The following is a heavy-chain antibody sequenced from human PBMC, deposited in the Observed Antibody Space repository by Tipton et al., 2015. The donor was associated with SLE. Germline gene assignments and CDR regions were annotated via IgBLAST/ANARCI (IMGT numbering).Heavy chain of an antibody. J-gene: IGHJ4*02. CDR1: GGSISSGGYY. V-gene: IGHV4-31*02. Sequence: LRLSCTVSGGSISSGGYYWSWIRQHPGKGLEWIGYIYYGGSTYYNPSLKSRVTISIDTSKNQFSLKLSSVTAADTAVYYCARALQNYFDYWGQGTLVTVSS. CDR2: IYYGGST. CDR3: ARALQNYFDY.